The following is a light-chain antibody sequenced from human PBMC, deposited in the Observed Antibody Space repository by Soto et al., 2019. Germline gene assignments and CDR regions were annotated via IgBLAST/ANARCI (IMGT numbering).Light chain of an antibody. CDR1: TSAVGGYNY. CDR3: SSYTSSSTWV. CDR2: DVS. Sequence: QSALTQPASVSGSPGQSIAISCTGTTSAVGGYNYVSWYQQHPGKTPNLMIYDVSNRPSGVSNRFSGSKSGNTASLTISGLQADEEADYYCSSYTSSSTWVFGGGTKLTVL. V-gene: IGLV2-14*01. J-gene: IGLJ3*02.